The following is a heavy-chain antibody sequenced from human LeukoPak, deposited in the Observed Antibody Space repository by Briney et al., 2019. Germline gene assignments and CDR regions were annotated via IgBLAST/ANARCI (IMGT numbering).Heavy chain of an antibody. CDR3: AITPGYSYGFYYFDY. Sequence: SGGSLRLSCAASGFTFSSYAMSWVRQAPGKGLEWVSAISGSGGSTYYADSVKGRSSISRDNSKITLYLQMNSLRDEDTAVYYCAITPGYSYGFYYFDYWGKGTLVTVSS. CDR2: ISGSGGST. D-gene: IGHD5-18*01. J-gene: IGHJ4*02. CDR1: GFTFSSYA. V-gene: IGHV3-23*01.